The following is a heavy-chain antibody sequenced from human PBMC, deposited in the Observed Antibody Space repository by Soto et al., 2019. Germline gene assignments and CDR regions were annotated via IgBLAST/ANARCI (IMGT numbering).Heavy chain of an antibody. V-gene: IGHV4-4*02. D-gene: IGHD3-22*01. CDR3: AREGGYDSRVGSGTSGYYSTFAVAFFDY. CDR1: GGSVNSGHW. CDR2: IHHSGST. Sequence: QVQLQESGPGLVKPSGTLSLTCTVSGGSVNSGHWWTWVRQPPGKGLEWIGEIHHSGSTNYNPSLKTRVTMSLDKSQGQFSLRLTSLTAADTAVYYCAREGGYDSRVGSGTSGYYSTFAVAFFDYWGQGTLVTVSS. J-gene: IGHJ4*02.